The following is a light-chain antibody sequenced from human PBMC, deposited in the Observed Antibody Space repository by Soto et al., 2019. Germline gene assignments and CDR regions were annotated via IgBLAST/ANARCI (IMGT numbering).Light chain of an antibody. CDR1: QSVSYSY. J-gene: IGKJ4*01. Sequence: EIVLTQSPGSLSFSPGERATLSCRASQSVSYSYLAWYQQIPGQAPRLLIYDASSRATGIPDRFSGSGSATDFTLTISGLEPEDFALYYSQQYGSSRTVGGGTKVEIX. CDR2: DAS. V-gene: IGKV3-20*01. CDR3: QQYGSSRT.